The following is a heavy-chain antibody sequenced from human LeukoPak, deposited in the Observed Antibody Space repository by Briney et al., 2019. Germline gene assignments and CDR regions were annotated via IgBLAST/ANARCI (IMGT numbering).Heavy chain of an antibody. CDR1: GGSISSYY. V-gene: IGHV4-4*07. J-gene: IGHJ5*02. Sequence: PSETLSLTCTVSGGSISSYYWSWIRQPAGKGLEWIGRIYTSGSTNYNPSLKSRVTMSVDMSKNQFSLKLGSVTAADTAVYYCARDIAVNWFDPWGQGTLATVSS. CDR3: ARDIAVNWFDP. D-gene: IGHD2-21*01. CDR2: IYTSGST.